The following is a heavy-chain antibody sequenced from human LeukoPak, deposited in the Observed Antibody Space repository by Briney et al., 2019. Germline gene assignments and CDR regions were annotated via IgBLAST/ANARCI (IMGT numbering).Heavy chain of an antibody. CDR3: ARHYGQGWWSSGWNWFDP. J-gene: IGHJ5*02. Sequence: SETLSLTCTVSGVSISSYYWSWIRQPPGKGLEWIGYIYYSGSTNYNPSLKSRVTISVDTSKNQFSLTLSSVTAADTAVYYCARHYGQGWWSSGWNWFDPWGQGTLVTVSS. CDR2: IYYSGST. CDR1: GVSISSYY. D-gene: IGHD6-19*01. V-gene: IGHV4-59*08.